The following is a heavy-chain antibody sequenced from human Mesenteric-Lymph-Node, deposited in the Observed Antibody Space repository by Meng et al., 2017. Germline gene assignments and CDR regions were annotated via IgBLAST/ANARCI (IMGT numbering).Heavy chain of an antibody. Sequence: SVKVSCKASGGTFSSYAISWVRQAPGQGLEWMGGIIPIFGTANYAQKFQGRVTITADKSTSTAYMELSSLRSEDTAVYYCASSLLGYCSSTSCPSHMHYYYGMDVWGQGTTVTVSS. V-gene: IGHV1-69*06. CDR3: ASSLLGYCSSTSCPSHMHYYYGMDV. D-gene: IGHD2-2*01. CDR1: GGTFSSYA. J-gene: IGHJ6*02. CDR2: IIPIFGTA.